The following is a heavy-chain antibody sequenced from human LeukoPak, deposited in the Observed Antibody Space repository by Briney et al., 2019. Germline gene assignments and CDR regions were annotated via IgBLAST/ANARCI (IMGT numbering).Heavy chain of an antibody. CDR3: TTVYYDSSGHFDY. CDR2: IKSKTDGGTT. CDR1: GFTFSTFG. Sequence: GGSLRLSCAASGFTFSTFGLHWVRQAPWKGLEWVGSIKSKTDGGTTDYAAPVKGRFTISRDDSKNTLYLQMNSLKTEDTAVYYCTTVYYDSSGHFDYWGQGTLVTVSS. J-gene: IGHJ4*02. V-gene: IGHV3-15*01. D-gene: IGHD3-22*01.